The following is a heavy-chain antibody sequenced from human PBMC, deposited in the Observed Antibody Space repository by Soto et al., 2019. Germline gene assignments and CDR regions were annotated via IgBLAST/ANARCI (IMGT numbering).Heavy chain of an antibody. V-gene: IGHV1-18*01. D-gene: IGHD2-15*01. J-gene: IGHJ4*02. CDR1: GYTFTSYG. CDR3: ARGCSGGSCYWWYFDY. Sequence: ASVKVSCKASGYTFTSYGISWVRQAPGQGLEWMGWISAYNGNTNYAQKLQGRVTMTTDTSTSTAYMELRSLRSDDTAVYYCARGCSGGSCYWWYFDYWGQGTLVTVSS. CDR2: ISAYNGNT.